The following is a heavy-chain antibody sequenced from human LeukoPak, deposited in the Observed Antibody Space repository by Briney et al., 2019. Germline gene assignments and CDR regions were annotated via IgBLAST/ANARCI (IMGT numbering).Heavy chain of an antibody. Sequence: ASVKVSCKASGYTFTGYYMHWVRQAPGQGLEWMGWINPNSGGTNYAQKFQGRVTMTRDTSISTAYMELSRLRSDDTAVYYCARDLKPYYYYYMDVWGKGTMVTVSS. CDR3: ARDLKPYYYYYMDV. CDR1: GYTFTGYY. J-gene: IGHJ6*03. CDR2: INPNSGGT. V-gene: IGHV1-2*02.